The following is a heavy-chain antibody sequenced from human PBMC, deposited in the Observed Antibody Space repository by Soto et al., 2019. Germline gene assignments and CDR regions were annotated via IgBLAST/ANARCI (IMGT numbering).Heavy chain of an antibody. CDR2: IWYRGLDI. V-gene: IGHV3-33*01. CDR1: GFTFSDYF. Sequence: PGGSLRLSCAASGFTFSDYFIHWVRQAPCKGLEWVAVIWYRGLDIFYADSVKGRFTISRDNSKKTLYLQLNSLRAEDTAVYYCARDQGGQSGNFIFDNSGQGTLLTFSS. CDR3: ARDQGGQSGNFIFDN. D-gene: IGHD3-16*01. J-gene: IGHJ4*02.